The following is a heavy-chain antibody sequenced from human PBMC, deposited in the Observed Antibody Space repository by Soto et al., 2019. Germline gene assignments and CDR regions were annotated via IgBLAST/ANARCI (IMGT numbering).Heavy chain of an antibody. CDR2: INAGNGKT. CDR1: GYTFTTYA. CDR3: ARAGDDCSTTHCYMIDY. D-gene: IGHD2-2*02. J-gene: IGHJ4*02. Sequence: QVQLVQSGVAVKKPGASVKVSCKASGYTFTTYAMHWVRQAPGQRLEWMGWINAGNGKTKYSQKFQGRVTITRDTSATTAYMELSSLRSEDTAVYYCARAGDDCSTTHCYMIDYWGQGTLVTVSS. V-gene: IGHV1-3*01.